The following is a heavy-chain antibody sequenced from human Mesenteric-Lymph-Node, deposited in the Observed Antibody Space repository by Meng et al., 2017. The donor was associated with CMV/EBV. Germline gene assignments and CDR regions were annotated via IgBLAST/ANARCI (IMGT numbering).Heavy chain of an antibody. D-gene: IGHD4-11*01. CDR3: ARDAYSNYDFDY. J-gene: IGHJ4*02. Sequence: GESLKISCAASGFTFSSYAMHWVRQAPGKGLEWVAVISYDGSNKYYADSVKGRFTISRDNSKNTLYLQMNSLRAEDTAVYYCARDAYSNYDFDYWGQGTLVTVSS. CDR2: ISYDGSNK. V-gene: IGHV3-30-3*01. CDR1: GFTFSSYA.